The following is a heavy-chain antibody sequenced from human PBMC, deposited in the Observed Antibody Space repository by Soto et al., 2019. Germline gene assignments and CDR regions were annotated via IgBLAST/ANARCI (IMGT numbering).Heavy chain of an antibody. J-gene: IGHJ6*02. CDR1: GGTFSSYA. CDR2: HIPIFGTA. V-gene: IGHV1-69*12. D-gene: IGHD6-13*01. CDR3: ASLIAAAGPPHSPRYYYGMDF. Sequence: QVQLVQSGAEVKQPGSSVKVSCKASGGTFSSYAISWVRQAPGQGLEWMGGHIPIFGTADYAQKFQGRVTITADESTSTDYMELSSRRPEDTAVYYCASLIAAAGPPHSPRYYYGMDFWGQGTTVTVSS.